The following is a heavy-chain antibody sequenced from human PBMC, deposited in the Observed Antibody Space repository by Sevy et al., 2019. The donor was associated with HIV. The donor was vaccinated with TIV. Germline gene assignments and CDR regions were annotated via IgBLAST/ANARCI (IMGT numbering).Heavy chain of an antibody. Sequence: SETLSLTCTVSGDSFSSDTYFWNWIRQPAGKGLEWIGRIHASGSTISNPSLKSRVTMSVDKSKSQFSLRLSAVTAADTAVYFCARERGSNILTLGLDFWGQGSLVTVSS. CDR1: GDSFSSDTYF. V-gene: IGHV4-61*02. D-gene: IGHD3-9*01. J-gene: IGHJ4*02. CDR2: IHASGST. CDR3: ARERGSNILTLGLDF.